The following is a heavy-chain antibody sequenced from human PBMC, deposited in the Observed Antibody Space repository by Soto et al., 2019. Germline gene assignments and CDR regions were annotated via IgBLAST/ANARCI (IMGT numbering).Heavy chain of an antibody. Sequence: EVQLVETGGGLIQPGGSLRLSCAASGFTVSSNYMRWVRQAPGKGLEWVSVIYSGGSTYYADSVKGRVTISRDNSKNTLYLQMNSLRAEDTAVYYCARDRGVSPPNYYYYGMDVWGQGTTVTVSS. D-gene: IGHD3-10*01. V-gene: IGHV3-53*02. CDR1: GFTVSSNY. CDR2: IYSGGST. J-gene: IGHJ6*02. CDR3: ARDRGVSPPNYYYYGMDV.